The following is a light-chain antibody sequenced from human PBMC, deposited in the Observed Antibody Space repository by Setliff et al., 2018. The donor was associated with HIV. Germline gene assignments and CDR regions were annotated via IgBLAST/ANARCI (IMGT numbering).Light chain of an antibody. V-gene: IGLV2-14*03. CDR2: DVS. CDR1: SSDVGGYNY. Sequence: QSALTQPASVSGSPGQSITISCTGSSSDVGGYNYVSWYQQHPGKAPKLRIYDVSQRPSGVSDCFSGCKSGITASLTFSGIQPEDESDYYFSSYTASSTLVFGGGTKVTVL. J-gene: IGLJ3*02. CDR3: SSYTASSTLV.